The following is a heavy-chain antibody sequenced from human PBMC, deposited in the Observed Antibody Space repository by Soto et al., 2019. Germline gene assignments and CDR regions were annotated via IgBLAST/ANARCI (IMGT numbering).Heavy chain of an antibody. V-gene: IGHV1-18*01. D-gene: IGHD3-10*01. Sequence: ASVKVSCKASGYTFTSYGISWVRQAPGQGLEWMGWISAYNGNTNYAQKLQGRVTMTTDTSTSTAYMELRSLRSDDTAVYYCARAPGRWFGEVPPQEWGQGTLVTVSS. J-gene: IGHJ4*02. CDR3: ARAPGRWFGEVPPQE. CDR2: ISAYNGNT. CDR1: GYTFTSYG.